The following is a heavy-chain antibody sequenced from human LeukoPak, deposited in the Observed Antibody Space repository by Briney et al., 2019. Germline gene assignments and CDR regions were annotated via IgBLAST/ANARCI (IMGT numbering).Heavy chain of an antibody. Sequence: GGSLRLSCTGAEFTFSSYAMSWVRQAPGKGLEWVSAIVGSGLTTYYPDSVKGRFTISRDNSKNTLYLQMSSLRAEDTAVYYCAKDSTIFGAKTHFDYWGQGTLVTVPS. CDR1: EFTFSSYA. CDR2: IVGSGLTT. V-gene: IGHV3-23*01. D-gene: IGHD3-3*01. CDR3: AKDSTIFGAKTHFDY. J-gene: IGHJ4*02.